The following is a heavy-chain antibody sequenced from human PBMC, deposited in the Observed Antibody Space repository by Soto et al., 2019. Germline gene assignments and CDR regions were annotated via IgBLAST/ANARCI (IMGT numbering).Heavy chain of an antibody. V-gene: IGHV3-48*03. D-gene: IGHD3-3*02. CDR1: GFTFSSYE. Sequence: EVQLVESGGGLVQPGGSLRLSCAASGFTFSSYEMNWVRQAPGKGLEWVSYISSSGSTIYYADSVKGRFTISRDNAKNSLYLQMNSLRAEDTAVYFCARDVLGYGDWFDPWGQGTLVTVSS. CDR3: ARDVLGYGDWFDP. CDR2: ISSSGSTI. J-gene: IGHJ5*02.